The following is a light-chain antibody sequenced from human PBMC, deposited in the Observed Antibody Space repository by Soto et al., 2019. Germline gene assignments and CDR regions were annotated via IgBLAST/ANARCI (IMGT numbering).Light chain of an antibody. CDR1: RSVDIN. CDR2: GAS. V-gene: IGKV3-15*01. J-gene: IGKJ1*01. Sequence: EIVLTQSPATLSVSPGERVTLSCRASRSVDINLAWYQQKPGQAPRLLIYGASTRATDMPGRFSGRGAGAEFTLTISSLQSEDFAVYYCQQYRSWPRTFGQGTKVEIK. CDR3: QQYRSWPRT.